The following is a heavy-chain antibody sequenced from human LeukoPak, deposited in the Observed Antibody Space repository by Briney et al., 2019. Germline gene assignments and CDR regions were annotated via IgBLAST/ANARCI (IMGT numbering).Heavy chain of an antibody. D-gene: IGHD2-2*01. CDR1: RLIVSNNY. V-gene: IGHV3-53*01. CDR2: VYSGGHT. Sequence: GGSLRLSCAASRLIVSNNYMSWVRQAPGKGLEWVSIVYSGGHTYYADSVKGRFTISRDKSKNTLYLQMSSLRAEDTAVYYCARGIRDCSRTTCYQPFDYWGQGALVTVSS. CDR3: ARGIRDCSRTTCYQPFDY. J-gene: IGHJ4*02.